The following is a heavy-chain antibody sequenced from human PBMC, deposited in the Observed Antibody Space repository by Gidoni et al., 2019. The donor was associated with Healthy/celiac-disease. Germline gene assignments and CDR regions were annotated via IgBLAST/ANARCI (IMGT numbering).Heavy chain of an antibody. D-gene: IGHD6-6*01. CDR2: IRSKAYGGTT. CDR3: TQSIAARD. J-gene: IGHJ4*02. Sequence: EVQLVESGGGLVKPGRSLRLSCTAAGFTFGDYAMSWFRQAPGKGLEWVGFIRSKAYGGTTEYAASVKGRFTISRDDSRSIAYLQMNSLKTKDTAVYYCTQSIAARDWGQGTLVTVSS. V-gene: IGHV3-49*05. CDR1: GFTFGDYA.